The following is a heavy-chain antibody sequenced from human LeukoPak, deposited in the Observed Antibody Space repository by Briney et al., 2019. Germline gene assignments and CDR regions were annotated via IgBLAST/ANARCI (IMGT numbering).Heavy chain of an antibody. D-gene: IGHD3-22*01. Sequence: GASVKVXCKASGYTFTSYYMHWVRQAPGQGLEWMGIINPSGGSTSYAQKFKGRVTMTRDTSTSTVYMELSSLRSEDTAVYYCARKEPYYYDSSGYYAGYFDYWGQGTLVTVSS. V-gene: IGHV1-46*01. CDR2: INPSGGST. CDR1: GYTFTSYY. J-gene: IGHJ4*02. CDR3: ARKEPYYYDSSGYYAGYFDY.